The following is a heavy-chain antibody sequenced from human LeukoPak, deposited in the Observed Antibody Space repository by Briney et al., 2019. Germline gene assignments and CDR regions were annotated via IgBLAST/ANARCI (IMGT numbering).Heavy chain of an antibody. CDR1: GFAFSSYA. Sequence: GGSLTLSCAASGFAFSSYAMSWVRQAPGKELEWVSTIGDRTYYADSVQGRFTISRDNSKNTLYLQINSLGAEDTAVYYCARPWPSGSSSIFDYWGQGTLVTVSS. J-gene: IGHJ4*02. D-gene: IGHD3-10*01. V-gene: IGHV3-23*01. CDR3: ARPWPSGSSSIFDY. CDR2: IGDRT.